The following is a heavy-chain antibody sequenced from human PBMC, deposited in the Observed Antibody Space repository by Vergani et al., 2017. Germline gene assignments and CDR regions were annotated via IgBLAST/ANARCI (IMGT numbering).Heavy chain of an antibody. V-gene: IGHV1-8*01. CDR1: GYTFTSYD. J-gene: IGHJ4*02. Sequence: QVQLVQSGAEVKKPGASVKVSCKASGYTFTSYDINWVRQATGQGLEWMGWMNPSSGNTGYAQKFQGRVTITADESTSTAYMELSSLRSEDTAVYYCARGGSDHREIDYWGQGTLVTVSS. CDR3: ARGGSDHREIDY. CDR2: MNPSSGNT. D-gene: IGHD6-25*01.